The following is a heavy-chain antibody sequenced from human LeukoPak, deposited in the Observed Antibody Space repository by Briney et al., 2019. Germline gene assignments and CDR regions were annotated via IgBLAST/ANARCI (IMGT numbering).Heavy chain of an antibody. D-gene: IGHD3-3*01. V-gene: IGHV1-2*02. J-gene: IGHJ6*03. CDR2: INPNSGGT. CDR3: ARVPITIFGVDHYMDV. CDR1: GYTFTGYY. Sequence: GASVKVSCKASGYTFTGYYMHWVRQAPGQGLEWMGWINPNSGGTNYAQKFQGRVTMTRDTSISTAYMELSRLRSDDTAVYYCARVPITIFGVDHYMDVWGKGTTVTISS.